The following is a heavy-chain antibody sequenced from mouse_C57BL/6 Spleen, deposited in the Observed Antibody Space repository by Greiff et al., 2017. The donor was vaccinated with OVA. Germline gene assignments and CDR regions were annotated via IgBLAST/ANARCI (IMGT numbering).Heavy chain of an antibody. J-gene: IGHJ3*01. Sequence: QVQLQQPGAELVKPGDSVKMSCKASGYTFTSYWITWVKQRHGQGLEWIGDIYPGSGSTNYNEKLKSKATLTVDTSSSTAYMQLSSLTSEDSAVYYCARGGFAWFAYWCQGTLVTVSA. D-gene: IGHD1-1*02. V-gene: IGHV1-55*01. CDR1: GYTFTSYW. CDR3: ARGGFAWFAY. CDR2: IYPGSGST.